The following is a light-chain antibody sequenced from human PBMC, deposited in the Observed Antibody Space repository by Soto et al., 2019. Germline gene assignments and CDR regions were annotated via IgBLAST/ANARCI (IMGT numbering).Light chain of an antibody. Sequence: QSALAQPSSVSGSPGQSITISCTGTSTDVGGYNYVSWYQHHSGKAPKLLIYEVTNRPSGVSDRFSGSKSDNTASLTISGLQAEDEGDYYCCSYAGDYMFVFGTGTKVTVL. CDR1: STDVGGYNY. J-gene: IGLJ1*01. CDR3: CSYAGDYMFV. CDR2: EVT. V-gene: IGLV2-14*01.